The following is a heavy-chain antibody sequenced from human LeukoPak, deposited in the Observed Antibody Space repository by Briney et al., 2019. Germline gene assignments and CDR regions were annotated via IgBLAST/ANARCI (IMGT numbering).Heavy chain of an antibody. CDR2: INPSGGST. CDR1: GYTFTSYY. J-gene: IGHJ5*02. Sequence: GASVKVSCKASGYTFTSYYMHWVRQAPGQGLEWMGIINPSGGSTSYAQEFQGRVTITADESTSTAYMELSSLRSEDTAVYYCARGHYGSGSYYIPNNWFDPWGQGTLVTVSS. CDR3: ARGHYGSGSYYIPNNWFDP. D-gene: IGHD3-10*01. V-gene: IGHV1-46*01.